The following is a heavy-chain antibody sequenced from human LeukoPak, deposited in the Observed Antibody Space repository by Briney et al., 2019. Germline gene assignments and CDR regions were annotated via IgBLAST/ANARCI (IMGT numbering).Heavy chain of an antibody. D-gene: IGHD1-26*01. J-gene: IGHJ4*02. V-gene: IGHV4-59*01. Sequence: PSETLSLTCTVSGGSISSYYWSWIRQPPGNGLEWIGFIYYTGSTSYNPSLKSRVTISVDTSKNQFSLRLSSVTAADTAVYCCARYSGTYYVYWGQGTLVTVSS. CDR1: GGSISSYY. CDR3: ARYSGTYYVY. CDR2: IYYTGST.